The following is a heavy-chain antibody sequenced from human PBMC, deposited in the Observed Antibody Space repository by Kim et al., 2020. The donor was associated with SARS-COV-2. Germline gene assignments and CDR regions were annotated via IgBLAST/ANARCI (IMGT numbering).Heavy chain of an antibody. CDR2: IYYSGST. Sequence: SETLSLTCTVSGGSISSYYWSWIRQPPGKGLEWIGYIYYSGSTNYNPSLKSRVTISVDTSKNQFSLKLSSVTAADTAVYYCARGWTRNQLLSLNVYYYYYMDVWGKGTTVTVSS. CDR3: ARGWTRNQLLSLNVYYYYYMDV. D-gene: IGHD2-2*01. V-gene: IGHV4-59*01. CDR1: GGSISSYY. J-gene: IGHJ6*03.